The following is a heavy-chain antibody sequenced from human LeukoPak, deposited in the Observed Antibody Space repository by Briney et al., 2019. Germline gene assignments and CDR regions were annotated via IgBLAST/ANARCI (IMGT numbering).Heavy chain of an antibody. Sequence: SETLSLTCTVSGGSISSGGYYWSWIRQHPGKGLEWIGYIYYSGSTYYNPSLKSRVTISVDTSKNQSSLKLSSVTAADTAVYYCARHYGDYGPAPHYYYYYMDVWGKGTTVTVSS. CDR2: IYYSGST. D-gene: IGHD4-17*01. CDR3: ARHYGDYGPAPHYYYYYMDV. J-gene: IGHJ6*03. V-gene: IGHV4-31*03. CDR1: GGSISSGGYY.